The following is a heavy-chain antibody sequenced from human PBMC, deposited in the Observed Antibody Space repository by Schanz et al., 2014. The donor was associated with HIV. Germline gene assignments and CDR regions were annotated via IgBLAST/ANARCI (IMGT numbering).Heavy chain of an antibody. CDR3: AREGESSGRAGLFDL. D-gene: IGHD6-19*01. CDR1: GLTFSSSI. CDR2: MSHDGFSK. Sequence: QVQLVESGGGVVQPGRSLRLSCTASGLTFSSSIMHWVRQAPGKGLEWVAGMSHDGFSKYFADSVKGRFAISREDSKNTVHLQMDSLRPEDTAVYYCAREGESSGRAGLFDLWGQGAIVTVSS. V-gene: IGHV3-30*09. J-gene: IGHJ3*01.